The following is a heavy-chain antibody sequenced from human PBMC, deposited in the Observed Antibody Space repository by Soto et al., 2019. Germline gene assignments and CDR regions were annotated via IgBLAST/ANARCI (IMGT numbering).Heavy chain of an antibody. J-gene: IGHJ6*02. CDR1: GFTFSSYA. Sequence: GGSLRLSCAASGFTFSSYAMSWVRQAPGKGLEWVSAISGSGGSTYYADSVKGRFTISRDNSKNTLYLQMNSLRAEDTAVYYCAKGRVVVPAAIQHVYYYYYGMDVWGQGTTVT. CDR3: AKGRVVVPAAIQHVYYYYYGMDV. V-gene: IGHV3-23*01. CDR2: ISGSGGST. D-gene: IGHD2-2*01.